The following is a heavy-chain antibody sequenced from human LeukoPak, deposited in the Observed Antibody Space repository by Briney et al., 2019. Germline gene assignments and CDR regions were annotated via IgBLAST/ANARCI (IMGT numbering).Heavy chain of an antibody. Sequence: GRFTISRDNAKNSLYLQMNSLRAEDTAVYYCAREEPLAYSSGWYGGYWGQGTLVTVSS. D-gene: IGHD6-19*01. J-gene: IGHJ4*02. CDR3: AREEPLAYSSGWYGGY. V-gene: IGHV3-11*05.